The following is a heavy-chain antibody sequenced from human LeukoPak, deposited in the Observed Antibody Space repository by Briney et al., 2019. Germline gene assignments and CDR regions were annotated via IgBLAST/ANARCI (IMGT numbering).Heavy chain of an antibody. J-gene: IGHJ6*03. D-gene: IGHD3-16*01. Sequence: GGSLRLSCAASGFTFSSYAMSWVRQAPGKGLEWVSGISGSGGSTYYADSVKGWFTISRDNSKNTLYLQMNSLRAEDTAVYYCANLGFHIPYYYYYYMDVWGKGTTVTVSS. V-gene: IGHV3-23*01. CDR2: ISGSGGST. CDR1: GFTFSSYA. CDR3: ANLGFHIPYYYYYYMDV.